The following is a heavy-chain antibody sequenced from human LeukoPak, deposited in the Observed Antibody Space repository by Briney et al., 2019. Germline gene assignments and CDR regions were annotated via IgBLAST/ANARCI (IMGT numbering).Heavy chain of an antibody. CDR1: GGTFTSYA. Sequence: SVKVSFKASGGTFTSYAISWVRPAPGQGLEWMGGIIPIFGTANYAQKFQGRVTITTDESTSTAYMELSSLRSEDTAVYYCARFHSGNTDHYFDYWGQGTLVTVSS. D-gene: IGHD1-26*01. V-gene: IGHV1-69*05. CDR3: ARFHSGNTDHYFDY. CDR2: IIPIFGTA. J-gene: IGHJ4*02.